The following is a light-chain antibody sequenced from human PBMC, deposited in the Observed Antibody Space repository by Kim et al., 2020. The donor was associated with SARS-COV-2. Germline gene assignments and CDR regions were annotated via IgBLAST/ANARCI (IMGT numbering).Light chain of an antibody. Sequence: WVKLTCSLSNGHSTYAIAWYQPQPDKSPRNLMKPYSDGWHVKGDGFPDRLAGSSSGPQRYLTISGLQSEDEADYYCQTWGSGTVVFGGGTQLTVL. CDR2: PYSDGWH. V-gene: IGLV4-69*01. CDR3: QTWGSGTVV. J-gene: IGLJ2*01. CDR1: NGHSTYA.